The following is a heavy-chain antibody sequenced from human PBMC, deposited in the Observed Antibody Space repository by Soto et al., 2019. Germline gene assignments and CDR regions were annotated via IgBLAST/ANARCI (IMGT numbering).Heavy chain of an antibody. D-gene: IGHD6-19*01. J-gene: IGHJ4*02. Sequence: QVQLVESGGGVVQPGRSLRPYCAASGFTFSSYGMHWVRQAPGKGLEWVAVIWYEGSNKYYADSVKGRITISRDNSKPTQYLQMSGLSAEDTAVYYCARDPEIAVASRGYFDYWGQGTLVNVSS. CDR3: ARDPEIAVASRGYFDY. V-gene: IGHV3-33*01. CDR1: GFTFSSYG. CDR2: IWYEGSNK.